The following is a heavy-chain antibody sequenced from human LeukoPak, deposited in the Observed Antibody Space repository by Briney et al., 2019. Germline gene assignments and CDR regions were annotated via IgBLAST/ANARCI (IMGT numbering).Heavy chain of an antibody. D-gene: IGHD6-13*01. Sequence: GESLEISFQGSGYSFTSYWVGWVRPMPGKGLEWMGIIYPGDSDTRYSPSFQGQVTISADKSISTAYLQWSSLKASDTAMYYCARERGSSWCDYWGQGTLVTVSS. V-gene: IGHV5-51*01. J-gene: IGHJ4*02. CDR2: IYPGDSDT. CDR1: GYSFTSYW. CDR3: ARERGSSWCDY.